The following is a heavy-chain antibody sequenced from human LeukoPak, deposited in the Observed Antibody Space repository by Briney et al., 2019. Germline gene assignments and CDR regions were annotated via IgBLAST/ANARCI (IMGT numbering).Heavy chain of an antibody. J-gene: IGHJ4*02. V-gene: IGHV3-48*03. D-gene: IGHD6-19*01. CDR1: GFTFSNYE. CDR2: ISSSGTTI. CDR3: ARDPASSGWSFDF. Sequence: PGGSLRLSCAASGFTFSNYEMNWVRQAPGKGLEWVSYISSSGTTIHYADSVKGRFTISRDNAKNSLYLQMNSLRAEDTAVYYCARDPASSGWSFDFWGQGTLVTVSS.